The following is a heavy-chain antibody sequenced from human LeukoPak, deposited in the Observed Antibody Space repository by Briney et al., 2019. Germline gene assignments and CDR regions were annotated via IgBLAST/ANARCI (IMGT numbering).Heavy chain of an antibody. CDR1: RFTFSSYT. CDR3: ASMPSTEIYYFYYMDV. D-gene: IGHD2-2*01. J-gene: IGHJ6*03. CDR2: ISANPVST. V-gene: IGHV3-23*01. Sequence: RPGGSLRLSCADSRFTFSSYTMNWVRQAPGKGLEWVSGISANPVSTYYADSVKGRFTISRDNSKNTLYLHMDRLGTEDTAVYYCASMPSTEIYYFYYMDVWGKGTTVTVSS.